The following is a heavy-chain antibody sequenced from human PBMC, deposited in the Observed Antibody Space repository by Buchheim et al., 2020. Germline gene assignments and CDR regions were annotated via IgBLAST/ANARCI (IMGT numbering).Heavy chain of an antibody. V-gene: IGHV3-33*01. D-gene: IGHD6-13*01. J-gene: IGHJ4*02. Sequence: QVQLVESGGGVVQPGRSLRLSCAASGFTFSSYGMHWVRQAPGKGLEWVAVIRYDGSNKYYADSVKGRFTISRDNSKNTLYLQMNSLRAEDTAVYYCARDYGIAAAGTVGYWGQGTL. CDR2: IRYDGSNK. CDR3: ARDYGIAAAGTVGY. CDR1: GFTFSSYG.